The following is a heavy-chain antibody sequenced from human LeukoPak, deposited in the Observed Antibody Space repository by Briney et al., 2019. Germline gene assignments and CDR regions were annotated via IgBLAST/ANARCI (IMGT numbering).Heavy chain of an antibody. Sequence: SVKVSCKASGYTFTGYYMHWVRQAPGQGLEWMEWINPNSGGTNYAQKFQGRVTMTRDTSISTAYMELSRLRSDDTAVYYCARDENCSGGSCYSYFDYWGQGTLVTVSS. CDR1: GYTFTGYY. CDR2: INPNSGGT. D-gene: IGHD2-15*01. J-gene: IGHJ4*02. V-gene: IGHV1-2*02. CDR3: ARDENCSGGSCYSYFDY.